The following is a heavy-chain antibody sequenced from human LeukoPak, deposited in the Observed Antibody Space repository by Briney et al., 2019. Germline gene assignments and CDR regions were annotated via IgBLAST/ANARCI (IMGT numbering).Heavy chain of an antibody. V-gene: IGHV3-15*01. CDR2: TKPRTSGGTA. CDR3: TKGLGDF. D-gene: IGHD7-27*01. CDR1: GFTFSNAW. Sequence: GGSLRLSCAASGFTFSNAWMSWVRQAPGKGLEWVGRTKPRTSGGTADYAAPVEGRFTISRDDSKNTLFLQMNSLQTDDTALYYCTKGLGDFWGQGTLVTVSS. J-gene: IGHJ4*02.